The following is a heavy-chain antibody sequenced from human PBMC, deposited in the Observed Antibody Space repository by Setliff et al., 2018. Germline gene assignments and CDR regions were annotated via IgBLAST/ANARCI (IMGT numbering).Heavy chain of an antibody. J-gene: IGHJ6*02. V-gene: IGHV4-59*01. CDR2: VDHSGST. CDR3: AKEYVVISFVRNSHQHYGMDV. CDR1: GGFTSSFY. Sequence: SETLSLTRTISGGFTSSFYWSWIRQAPGKGLEWIGYVDHSGSTNFSPSLKSRGTISVDTSKTQVSLTLTSVTAADTAVYYCAKEYVVISFVRNSHQHYGMDVWGQGTAVTVSS. D-gene: IGHD2-21*01.